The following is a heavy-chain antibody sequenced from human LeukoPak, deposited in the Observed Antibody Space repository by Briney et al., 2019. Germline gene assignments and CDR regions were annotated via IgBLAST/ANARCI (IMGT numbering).Heavy chain of an antibody. Sequence: GASVKVSCKASGYTFSIYAMNWVRQAPGQRLEWMAWINAGNANTKYSQKFQGRVTITRDTSASTGYMELSSLTCEDTAVYYCARGVWRSRGQQYYFDSWGQGTLVTVSS. CDR2: INAGNANT. CDR1: GYTFSIYA. J-gene: IGHJ4*02. CDR3: ARGVWRSRGQQYYFDS. V-gene: IGHV1-3*01. D-gene: IGHD3-16*01.